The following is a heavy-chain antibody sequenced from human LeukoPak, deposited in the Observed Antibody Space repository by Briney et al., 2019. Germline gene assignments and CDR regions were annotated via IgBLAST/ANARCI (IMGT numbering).Heavy chain of an antibody. CDR2: IHYSGST. CDR3: AREAYSGSYYSAFDI. CDR1: GGSISSYY. J-gene: IGHJ3*02. Sequence: PSETLSLTCPVSGGSISSYYWSWIRQPPGKGLEWIGYIHYSGSTNYNPSLKSRVTISVDTSKNQFSLKLSSVSAADTAVYYCAREAYSGSYYSAFDIWGQGTMVTVSS. D-gene: IGHD1-26*01. V-gene: IGHV4-59*01.